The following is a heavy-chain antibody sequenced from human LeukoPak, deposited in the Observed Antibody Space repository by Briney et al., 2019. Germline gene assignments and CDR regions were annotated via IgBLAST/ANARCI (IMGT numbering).Heavy chain of an antibody. CDR2: IAWNSGNT. Sequence: GRSLRLSCAASGFTFDNYAMHWVRRAPGKGLEWASGIAWNSGNTGFADSVKGRFTISRDNAENSLYLQMNSLTPEDTAFYFCAKDMNSYGSGSSYNPWGPFDSWGRGTLVTVSS. D-gene: IGHD3-10*01. CDR1: GFTFDNYA. CDR3: AKDMNSYGSGSSYNPWGPFDS. J-gene: IGHJ4*02. V-gene: IGHV3-9*01.